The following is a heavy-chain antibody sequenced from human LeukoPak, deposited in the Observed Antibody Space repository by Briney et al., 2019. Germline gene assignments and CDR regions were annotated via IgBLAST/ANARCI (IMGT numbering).Heavy chain of an antibody. CDR1: GGSISSYY. Sequence: PSETLSLTCTVSGGSISSYYWSWIRQPPGKGLEWIGYIYYSGSTNYNPSLKSRVTISVDTSKNQFSLKLSSVTAADTAVYFCARHPGYDTVTSIDYWGQGTLVTVSS. V-gene: IGHV4-59*08. CDR3: ARHPGYDTVTSIDY. CDR2: IYYSGST. D-gene: IGHD4-11*01. J-gene: IGHJ4*02.